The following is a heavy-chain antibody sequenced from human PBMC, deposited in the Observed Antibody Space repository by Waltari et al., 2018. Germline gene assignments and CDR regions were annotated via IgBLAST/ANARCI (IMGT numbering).Heavy chain of an antibody. V-gene: IGHV3-15*01. D-gene: IGHD3-16*01. J-gene: IGHJ4*02. CDR3: GWGAGARYVF. CDR1: GFTFSKTW. CDR2: IKTKVEGETT. Sequence: EGQLVESGGGLVKTGGSLRLSCEASGFTFSKTWMSWVRQAPGKVREWVGHIKTKVEGETTEYAAPVNGRFTISRDDSKNSVFLQMSSLQTEDTAVYYGGWGAGARYVFWGQGTLVTVSS.